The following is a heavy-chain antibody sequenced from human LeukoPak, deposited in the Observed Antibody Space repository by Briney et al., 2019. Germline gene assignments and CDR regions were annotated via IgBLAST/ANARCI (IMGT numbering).Heavy chain of an antibody. V-gene: IGHV1-46*01. CDR1: GYTFTSYY. CDR3: ARDSEDTTMGPGY. D-gene: IGHD5-18*01. CDR2: INPSGGST. J-gene: IGHJ4*02. Sequence: GASVEVSCKTSGYTFTSYYMHWVRQAPGQGLELMGIINPSGGSTSYAQKFQGRVTMTRDMSTSTVYMELSSLRSEDTAVYYCARDSEDTTMGPGYWGQGTLVTVSS.